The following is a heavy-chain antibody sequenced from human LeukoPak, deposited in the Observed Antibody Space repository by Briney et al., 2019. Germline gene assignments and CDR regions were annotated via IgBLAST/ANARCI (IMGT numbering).Heavy chain of an antibody. Sequence: GGSLRLSCAASGFSLSTYWMSWVRQAPGKGLEWVANIKQDGSEKYYVDSVKGRFTISRDNAKNSLYLQMNSLRAEDTAVYYCARSSVSRFLAGAAYFDYWGQGTLVTVSS. D-gene: IGHD3-3*01. J-gene: IGHJ4*02. CDR3: ARSSVSRFLAGAAYFDY. CDR2: IKQDGSEK. CDR1: GFSLSTYW. V-gene: IGHV3-7*01.